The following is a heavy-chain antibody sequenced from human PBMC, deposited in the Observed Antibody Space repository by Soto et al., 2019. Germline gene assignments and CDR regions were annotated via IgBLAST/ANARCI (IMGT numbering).Heavy chain of an antibody. CDR2: INAGNGNT. V-gene: IGHV1-3*01. CDR1: GYTFTSYA. J-gene: IGHJ5*02. CDR3: ARDPLTPIAVAGENWFDP. Sequence: ASVKVSCKASGYTFTSYAMHWVRQAPGQRLEWMGWINAGNGNTKYSQKFQGRVTITRGTSASTAYMELSSLRSEDTAVYYCARDPLTPIAVAGENWFDPWGQGTLVTVSS. D-gene: IGHD6-19*01.